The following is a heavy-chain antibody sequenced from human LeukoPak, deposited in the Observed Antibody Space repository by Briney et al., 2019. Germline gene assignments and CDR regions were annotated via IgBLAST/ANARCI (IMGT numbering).Heavy chain of an antibody. V-gene: IGHV1-8*01. J-gene: IGHJ4*02. D-gene: IGHD1-26*01. CDR3: ASSIVGATPTRDFDY. Sequence: ASVKVSCKASGYTFTSYDINWVRQATGQGLEWMGWMNPNSGNTGYAQKFQGRVTMTRNTSISTAYMELSSLRSEDTAVYYCASSIVGATPTRDFDYWGQGTLVTVSS. CDR1: GYTFTSYD. CDR2: MNPNSGNT.